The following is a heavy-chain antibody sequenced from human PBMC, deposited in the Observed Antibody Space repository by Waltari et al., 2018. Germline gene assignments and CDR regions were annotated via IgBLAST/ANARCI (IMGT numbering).Heavy chain of an antibody. V-gene: IGHV3-23*03. CDR2: IYSGGST. D-gene: IGHD6-19*01. J-gene: IGHJ4*02. CDR3: AKDSPYSSGLDY. CDR1: GFTFSSYA. Sequence: EVQLLESGGGLVQPGGSLRLSCAASGFTFSSYAMSWVRQAPGKGLEWVSVIYSGGSTYYADSGKGRFTISRDNSKNTLYLQMNSLRAEDTAVYYCAKDSPYSSGLDYWGQGTLVTVSS.